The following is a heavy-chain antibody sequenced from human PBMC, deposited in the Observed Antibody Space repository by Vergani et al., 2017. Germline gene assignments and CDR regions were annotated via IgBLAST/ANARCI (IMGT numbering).Heavy chain of an antibody. CDR3: AREPYLKQXWLTQIPLNYYYYYGMDV. CDR2: ISAYNGNT. CDR1: GYTFTSYG. J-gene: IGHJ6*02. V-gene: IGHV1-18*04. Sequence: QVQLVQSGAEVKKPGASVKVSCKASGYTFTSYGISWVRQAPGQGLEWMGWISAYNGNTNYAQKLQGRVTMTTDTSTSTAYMELRSLRSDDTAVYYCAREPYLKQXWLTQIPLNYYYYYGMDVWGQGTTVTVSS. D-gene: IGHD5-12*01.